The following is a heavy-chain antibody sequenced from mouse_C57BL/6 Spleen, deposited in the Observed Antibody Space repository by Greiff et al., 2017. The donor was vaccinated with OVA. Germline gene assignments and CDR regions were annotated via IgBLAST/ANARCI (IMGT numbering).Heavy chain of an antibody. Sequence: VQLQQPGAELVKPGASVKMSCKASGYTFTSYWITWVKQRPGQGLEWIGDIYPGSGSTNYNEKFKSKATLTVDTSSSTAYMQLSSLTSEDSAVYYCARREITTVVAKAMDYWGQGTSVTVSS. CDR2: IYPGSGST. CDR1: GYTFTSYW. V-gene: IGHV1-55*01. D-gene: IGHD1-1*01. CDR3: ARREITTVVAKAMDY. J-gene: IGHJ4*01.